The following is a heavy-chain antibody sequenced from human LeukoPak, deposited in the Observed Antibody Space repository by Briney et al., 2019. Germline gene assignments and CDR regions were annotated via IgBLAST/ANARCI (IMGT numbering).Heavy chain of an antibody. D-gene: IGHD4-17*01. J-gene: IGHJ1*01. Sequence: GGSLRLSCTASGFTFSDYAISWVRQAPGKGLEWIGFIRSKTYGGTEYAASVKDRFVISRDDSKTIAYLQMNSLKTEDTAVYHCSRGGVNDYGDGQYFQYWGQGTLVTVSS. CDR3: SRGGVNDYGDGQYFQY. CDR2: IRSKTYGGT. V-gene: IGHV3-49*04. CDR1: GFTFSDYA.